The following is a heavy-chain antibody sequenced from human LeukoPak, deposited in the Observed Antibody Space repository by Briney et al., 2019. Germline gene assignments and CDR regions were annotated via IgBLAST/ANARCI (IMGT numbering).Heavy chain of an antibody. CDR1: GFTFSSYW. CDR2: IKEDGSEK. J-gene: IGHJ5*02. V-gene: IGHV3-7*03. D-gene: IGHD6-19*01. CDR3: AKDVAVAVKSWFDP. Sequence: GGSLRLSCAASGFTFSSYWMSWVRQAPGKGLEWVANIKEDGSEKDYVDSVKGRFTISRDNSKNTLYLQMNSLRAEDTAVYYCAKDVAVAVKSWFDPWGQGTLVTVSS.